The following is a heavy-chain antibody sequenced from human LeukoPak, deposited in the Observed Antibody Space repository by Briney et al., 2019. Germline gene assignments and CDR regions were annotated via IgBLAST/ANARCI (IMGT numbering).Heavy chain of an antibody. CDR2: IYHSGST. J-gene: IGHJ3*02. V-gene: IGHV4-38-2*01. D-gene: IGHD3-16*01. Sequence: KPSETLSLTCGVSGYSISSGYHWGWIRQPPGKGLEWIGSIYHSGSTYYHPSLKSRVTISVDTSKNQFSLRLSSVTAADTAVYYCARVGGPFDIWGQGPMVTVSS. CDR1: GYSISSGYH. CDR3: ARVGGPFDI.